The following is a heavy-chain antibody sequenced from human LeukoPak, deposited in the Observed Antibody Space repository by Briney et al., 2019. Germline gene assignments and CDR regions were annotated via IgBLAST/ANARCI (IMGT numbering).Heavy chain of an antibody. J-gene: IGHJ4*02. Sequence: ASVKVSCKASGYTFTSYDINWVRQATGQGLGWMGWMNPNSGNTGYAQKFQGRVTVTRNTSISTAYMELSSLRSEDTAVYYCARGGYSSSWYLPDYWGQGTLVAVSS. CDR2: MNPNSGNT. CDR3: ARGGYSSSWYLPDY. CDR1: GYTFTSYD. D-gene: IGHD6-13*01. V-gene: IGHV1-8*01.